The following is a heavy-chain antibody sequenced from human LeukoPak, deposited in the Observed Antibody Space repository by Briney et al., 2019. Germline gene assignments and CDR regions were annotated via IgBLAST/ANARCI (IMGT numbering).Heavy chain of an antibody. J-gene: IGHJ4*02. V-gene: IGHV3-23*01. Sequence: PGGSLRLSCAASGFTFSSYAMSWVRQAPGKGLEWVSAISGSGGNTYYADSVKGRFTISRDNSKNTLSLQMNSLRAEDTAEYYCAKVPRYCSGGTCFGGYFDNWGQGALVTVSS. CDR3: AKVPRYCSGGTCFGGYFDN. CDR1: GFTFSSYA. D-gene: IGHD2-15*01. CDR2: ISGSGGNT.